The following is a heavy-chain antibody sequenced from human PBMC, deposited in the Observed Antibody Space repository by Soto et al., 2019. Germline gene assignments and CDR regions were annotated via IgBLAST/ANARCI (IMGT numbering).Heavy chain of an antibody. D-gene: IGHD1-26*01. CDR3: ARGGIVGATTGVFADY. CDR2: IIPMFGTA. V-gene: IGHV1-69*01. J-gene: IGHJ4*02. CDR1: GGTFSSYA. Sequence: QVQLVQSGAEVKKPGSSVKVSCKASGGTFSSYAISWVRQAPGQGLEWMGGIIPMFGTANYAQKFQGRVTITADESTSTAYMELSSLRSEDTAVYYCARGGIVGATTGVFADYWGQGTLVTVSS.